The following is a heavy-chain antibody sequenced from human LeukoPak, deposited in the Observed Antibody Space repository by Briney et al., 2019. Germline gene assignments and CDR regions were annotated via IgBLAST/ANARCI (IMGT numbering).Heavy chain of an antibody. D-gene: IGHD4-17*01. CDR1: GYGFTNCG. CDR2: IIIYIGNT. Sequence: SVNLSFTASGYGFTNCGISWVRQALGQGLEWMVWIIIYIGNTNYAQNLQCRVTITTDTSTSTAYMELRSLRSDDTAMYYCAIGLSPLRVGPFDYWGQGTLVTVSS. V-gene: IGHV1-18*01. CDR3: AIGLSPLRVGPFDY. J-gene: IGHJ4*02.